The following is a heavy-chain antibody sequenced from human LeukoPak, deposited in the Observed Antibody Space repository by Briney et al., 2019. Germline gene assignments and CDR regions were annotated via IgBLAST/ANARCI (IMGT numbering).Heavy chain of an antibody. D-gene: IGHD3-3*01. CDR2: ISSSGSTI. CDR1: GFTFSDYY. CDR3: ARDLHTRYGTIFGVVTPVFDY. Sequence: GGSLRLSCAASGFTFSDYYMSWIRQAPGKGLEWVSYISSSGSTIYYADSVKGRFTISRDNAKNSLYLQMNSLRAEDTAVYYCARDLHTRYGTIFGVVTPVFDYWGQGTLVTVSS. V-gene: IGHV3-11*04. J-gene: IGHJ4*02.